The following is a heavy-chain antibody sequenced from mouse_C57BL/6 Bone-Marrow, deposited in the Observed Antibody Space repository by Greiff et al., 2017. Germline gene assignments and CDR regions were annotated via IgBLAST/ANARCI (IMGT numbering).Heavy chain of an antibody. CDR2: INSDGGST. CDR1: EYEFPSHD. D-gene: IGHD2-5*01. J-gene: IGHJ4*01. Sequence: EVHLVESGGGLVQPGESLKLSCESNEYEFPSHDMSWVRKTPEKRLELVAAINSDGGSTYYPDNMERRFIISRDNTKKTLYLQLSSLRSEDTALYYCARHYSNSYAMDYWGQGTSVTVSS. CDR3: ARHYSNSYAMDY. V-gene: IGHV5-2*01.